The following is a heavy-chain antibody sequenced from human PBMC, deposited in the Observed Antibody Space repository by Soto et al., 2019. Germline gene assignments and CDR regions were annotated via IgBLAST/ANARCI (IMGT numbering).Heavy chain of an antibody. D-gene: IGHD3-3*01. J-gene: IGHJ6*02. CDR2: ISAYNGNT. CDR1: GYTFTSYG. CDR3: ARDYDFWSMLDYYYGMDV. V-gene: IGHV1-18*01. Sequence: GASVKVSCKASGYTFTSYGISWVRQAPGQGLEWMGWISAYNGNTNYAQKLQGRVTMTTDTSTSTAYMELRSLRSDDTAVYYCARDYDFWSMLDYYYGMDVWGQGTTVTVSS.